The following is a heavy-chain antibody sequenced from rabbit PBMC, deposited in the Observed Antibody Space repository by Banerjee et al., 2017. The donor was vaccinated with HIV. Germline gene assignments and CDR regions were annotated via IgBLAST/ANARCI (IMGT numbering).Heavy chain of an antibody. CDR1: GFSFSSIYY. D-gene: IGHD2-1*01. CDR2: ICAASSGST. Sequence: QSLEESGGDLVKPGASLTPPSTASGFSFSSIYYMCCVRQAPGKGVEWIACICAASSGSTNSGSGTKGQFTRAKASSTTVTPQMTRVTAADTGPSVGARGLLETDLWGQGALGTDS. J-gene: IGHJ4*01. CDR3: ARGLLETDL. V-gene: IGHV1S40*01.